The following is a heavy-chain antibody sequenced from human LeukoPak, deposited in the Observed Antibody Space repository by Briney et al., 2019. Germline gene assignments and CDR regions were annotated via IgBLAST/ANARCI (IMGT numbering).Heavy chain of an antibody. V-gene: IGHV3-30*02. CDR3: AKARRELWFGELFN. CDR1: GFTFSSYG. D-gene: IGHD3-10*01. J-gene: IGHJ4*02. CDR2: IRYDGGNK. Sequence: GGSLRLSCAASGFTFSSYGMHWVRQAPGKGLEWVAFIRYDGGNKYYADSVKGRFTISRDNSKNTLYLQMNSLRAEDTAVYCCAKARRELWFGELFNWGQGTLVTVSS.